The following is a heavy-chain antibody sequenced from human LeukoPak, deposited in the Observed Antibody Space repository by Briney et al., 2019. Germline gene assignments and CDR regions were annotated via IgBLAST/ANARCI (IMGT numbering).Heavy chain of an antibody. CDR1: GGSISSYY. CDR2: IYYSGST. V-gene: IGHV4-59*01. J-gene: IGHJ5*02. D-gene: IGHD1-26*01. CDR3: ARASGGGNWFDP. Sequence: PSETLSLTCTVSGGSISSYYWSWIRQPPGKGLEWIGYIYYSGSTNYNPSLKSRVTISVDASKNQFSLKLSSVTAADTAVYYCARASGGGNWFDPWGQGTLVTVSS.